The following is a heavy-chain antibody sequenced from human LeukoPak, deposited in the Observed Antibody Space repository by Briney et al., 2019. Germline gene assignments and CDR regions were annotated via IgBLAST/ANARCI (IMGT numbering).Heavy chain of an antibody. J-gene: IGHJ4*02. CDR1: GGSFSGYY. CDR3: ARHRGYCSSTSCYPYYFDY. D-gene: IGHD2-2*01. CDR2: IYSGGST. Sequence: PSETLSLTCAVYGGSFSGYYWSWIRQPPGKGLEWVSIIYSGGSTYYADSVKGRFTISRDNFKNTLYLQMNSLRAEDTAVYYCARHRGYCSSTSCYPYYFDYWGQGSLVTVSS. V-gene: IGHV3-66*04.